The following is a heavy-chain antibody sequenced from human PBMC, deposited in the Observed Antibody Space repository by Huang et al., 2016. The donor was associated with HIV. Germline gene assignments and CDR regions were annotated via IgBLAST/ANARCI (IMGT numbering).Heavy chain of an antibody. V-gene: IGHV1-18*01. D-gene: IGHD3-10*01. CDR1: GYIFKSYG. Sequence: QVQMVQSGAEVKKPGASVKVSCKASGYIFKSYGITWVRQAPGQGLEWMGWNNTYNGNTNYPQKFQGRVTMTTETSTSTAYMELRGLRSNDTAVYFCARQGFGRRDAFDIWGQGTFGTVS. J-gene: IGHJ3*02. CDR2: NNTYNGNT. CDR3: ARQGFGRRDAFDI.